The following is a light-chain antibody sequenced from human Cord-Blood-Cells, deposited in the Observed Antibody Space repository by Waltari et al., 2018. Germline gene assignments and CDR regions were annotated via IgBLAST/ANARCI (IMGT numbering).Light chain of an antibody. J-gene: IGKJ2*01. CDR1: QGISSA. Sequence: AIPLTQSPSFLSASVGDRVSITCRASQGISSALAWDQQKTGKAPKILIYDSPSLESGVPSRFSGSGSGTDFTLTISSLQPEDFATHYCQQCNSYPYTFGQGTKLEIK. V-gene: IGKV1-13*02. CDR2: DSP. CDR3: QQCNSYPYT.